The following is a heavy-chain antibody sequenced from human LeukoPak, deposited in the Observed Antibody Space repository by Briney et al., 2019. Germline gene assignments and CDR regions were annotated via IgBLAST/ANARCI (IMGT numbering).Heavy chain of an antibody. CDR1: GFTFRSYV. J-gene: IGHJ3*02. CDR2: INWNGGST. CDR3: ARIDTYYYDSSGYYSAFDI. Sequence: GGSLRLSCAASGFTFRSYVMSWVRQAPGKGLEWVSGINWNGGSTGYADSVKGRFTISRDNAKNSLYLQMNSLRAEDTALYYCARIDTYYYDSSGYYSAFDIWGQGTTVTVAS. V-gene: IGHV3-20*04. D-gene: IGHD3-22*01.